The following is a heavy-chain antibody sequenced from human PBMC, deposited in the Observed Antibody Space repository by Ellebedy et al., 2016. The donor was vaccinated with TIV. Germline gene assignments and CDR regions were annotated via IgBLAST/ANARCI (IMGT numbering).Heavy chain of an antibody. CDR2: IYFSGIT. J-gene: IGHJ4*02. Sequence: MPSETLSLTCSVSGASISSYSWTWIRQPPGKGLEWIGYIYFSGITNYNPSLKSRVTMSVDTSKNQFSLKLTSVTTADTAVYYCARWVGHFDFWGQGAQVTVSS. CDR1: GASISSYS. CDR3: ARWVGHFDF. V-gene: IGHV4-59*01. D-gene: IGHD1-26*01.